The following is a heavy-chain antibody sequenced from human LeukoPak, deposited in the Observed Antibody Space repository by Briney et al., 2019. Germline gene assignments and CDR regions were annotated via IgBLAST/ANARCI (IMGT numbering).Heavy chain of an antibody. D-gene: IGHD1-1*01. V-gene: IGHV5-10-1*01. J-gene: IGHJ3*02. CDR3: ARHRTTGDAFDI. CDR2: IDPSDSYT. CDR1: GYSFTSYW. Sequence: GESLKISFKGSGYSFTSYWISWVRQMPGKGLEWMGRIDPSDSYTNYSPSFQGHVTISADKSISTAYLRWSSLKASDTAMYYCARHRTTGDAFDIWGQGTMVTVSS.